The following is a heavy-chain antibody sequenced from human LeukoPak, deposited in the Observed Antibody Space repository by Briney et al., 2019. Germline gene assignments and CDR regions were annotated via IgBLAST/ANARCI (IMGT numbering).Heavy chain of an antibody. CDR2: ISYDGSNK. J-gene: IGHJ3*02. CDR1: GFTFSSYA. V-gene: IGHV3-30*04. Sequence: GGSLRLSCAASGFTFSSYAMSWVRQAPGKGLEWVAVISYDGSNKYYADSVKGRFTISRDNSKNTLYLQMNSLRAEDTAVYYCASLYDAFDIWGQGTMVTVSS. CDR3: ASLYDAFDI.